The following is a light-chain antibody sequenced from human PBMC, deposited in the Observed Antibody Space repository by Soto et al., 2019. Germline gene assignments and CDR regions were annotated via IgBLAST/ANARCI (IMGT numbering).Light chain of an antibody. J-gene: IGLJ1*01. CDR1: SSDVGGYNY. CDR3: TSYAGGNNV. Sequence: QSALTQPPSASGSPGQSVTISCTGTSSDVGGYNYVSWYQQNPGKVPKIMIYEVNKRPSGVPDRFSGSKSGNTASLTVSGLQAEDEADYYCTSYAGGNNVFGTGTKLTVL. V-gene: IGLV2-8*01. CDR2: EVN.